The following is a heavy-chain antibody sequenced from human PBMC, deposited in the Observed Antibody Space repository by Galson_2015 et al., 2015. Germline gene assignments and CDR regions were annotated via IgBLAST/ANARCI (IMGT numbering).Heavy chain of an antibody. CDR1: GFTFSSND. J-gene: IGHJ4*02. V-gene: IGHV3-23*01. CDR3: AKGGWLEY. CDR2: ISASDGGT. Sequence: SLRLSCAVSGFTFSSNDMSWVRQAPGKGLEWVSIISASDGGTYYAESVKGWFTISRDISKNTLYLQLNSLRVEDTAVYYCAKGGWLEYWGQGTLVTVSS. D-gene: IGHD6-19*01.